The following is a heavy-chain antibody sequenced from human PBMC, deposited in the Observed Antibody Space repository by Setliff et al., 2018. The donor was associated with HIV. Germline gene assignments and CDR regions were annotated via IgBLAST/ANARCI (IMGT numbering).Heavy chain of an antibody. J-gene: IGHJ6*03. D-gene: IGHD2-15*01. CDR1: GDSSSNDY. CDR2: IHTSGTT. V-gene: IGHV4-4*08. Sequence: PSETLSLTCTVYGDSSSNDYWTWVRQPPGKGLEWIGNIHTSGTTKYNPSLNSRVTISVDMPKSQFSLGLSSVTAADTAMYYCAREYYRSGGYYSGWKYYYVDVWGKGTTVTVS. CDR3: AREYYRSGGYYSGWKYYYVDV.